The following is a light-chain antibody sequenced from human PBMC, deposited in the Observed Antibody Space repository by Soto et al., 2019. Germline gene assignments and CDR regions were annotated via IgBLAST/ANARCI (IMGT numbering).Light chain of an antibody. J-gene: IGKJ1*01. CDR1: QSVSSSH. CDR3: QQYKNWPRTT. Sequence: IVLTQSPGTLSLSPGERATLSCTASQSVSSSHLAWYQQKPGQAPRLLIYGASTRATGIPARFSGSGSGTEFSLPISSLQSEDFAVYYCQQYKNWPRTTFGQGTKVDTK. V-gene: IGKV3-15*01. CDR2: GAS.